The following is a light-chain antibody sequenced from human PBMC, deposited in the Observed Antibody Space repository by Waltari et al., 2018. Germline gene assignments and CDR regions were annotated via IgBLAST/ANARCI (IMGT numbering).Light chain of an antibody. J-gene: IGKJ2*01. Sequence: EIVMTQSPATLSVSPGERATLSCRASQSVSSNLAWYQQKPGQAPRLLIYGASTRATGIPARFSGSGSGIEFTLTISSMQSEDFAVYYCQQYNNWPYTFGQGTKLEIK. V-gene: IGKV3-15*01. CDR3: QQYNNWPYT. CDR2: GAS. CDR1: QSVSSN.